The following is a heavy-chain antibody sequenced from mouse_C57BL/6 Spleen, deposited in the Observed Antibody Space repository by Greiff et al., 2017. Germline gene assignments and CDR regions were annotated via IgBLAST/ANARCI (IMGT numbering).Heavy chain of an antibody. D-gene: IGHD1-1*01. J-gene: IGHJ4*01. CDR1: GYTFTSYW. Sequence: VQLQQPGAELVRPGSSVKLSCKASGYTFTSYWMHWVKQRPIQGLEWIGNIDPSDSETHYNQKFKDKATLTVDKSSSTAYMQLSSLTSEDSAVYYCARVGIYYYGSSGDYYAMDYWGQGTSVTVSS. CDR2: IDPSDSET. V-gene: IGHV1-52*01. CDR3: ARVGIYYYGSSGDYYAMDY.